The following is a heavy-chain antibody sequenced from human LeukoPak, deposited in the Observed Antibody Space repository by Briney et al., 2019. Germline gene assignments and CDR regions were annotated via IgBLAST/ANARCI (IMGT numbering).Heavy chain of an antibody. CDR2: INPNSGGT. D-gene: IGHD1-14*01. CDR1: GYTFTGYY. CDR3: ARTEGPTDAFDI. Sequence: ASVKVSCKASGYTFTGYYMHWVRQAPGQGLKWMGWINPNSGGTNYAQKFQGRVTMTRDTSISTAYMELSRLRSDDTAVYYCARTEGPTDAFDIWGQGTMVTVSS. V-gene: IGHV1-2*02. J-gene: IGHJ3*02.